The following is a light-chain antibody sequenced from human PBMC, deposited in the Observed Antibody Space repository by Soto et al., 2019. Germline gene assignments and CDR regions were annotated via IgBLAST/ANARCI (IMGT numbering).Light chain of an antibody. J-gene: IGKJ2*01. V-gene: IGKV3-15*01. CDR1: QSISTD. CDR2: DAS. CDR3: QQYHIWPYT. Sequence: EIVMTQSPATLSVSPGERISLSCWASQSISTDLAWYQQKPGQAPRLLIYDASTRATGIPARFTGSGSGTDFTLTVSSLQSEDFAVYYCQQYHIWPYTFGQGTKL.